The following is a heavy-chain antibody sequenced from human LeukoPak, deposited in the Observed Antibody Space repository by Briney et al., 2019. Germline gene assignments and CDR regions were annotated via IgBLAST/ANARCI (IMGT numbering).Heavy chain of an antibody. CDR2: IWYEGTNK. CDR1: GFTFSNYG. J-gene: IGHJ4*02. CDR3: AKGERGIAVVYFDY. Sequence: HPGRSLRLSCAGSGFTFSNYGMHWVRQAPGKGLEWVAVIWYEGTNKYYADSVKGRFTISRDNSKNTLYLQMNSLRAEDTAVYYCAKGERGIAVVYFDYWGQGTLVTVSS. D-gene: IGHD6-19*01. V-gene: IGHV3-33*06.